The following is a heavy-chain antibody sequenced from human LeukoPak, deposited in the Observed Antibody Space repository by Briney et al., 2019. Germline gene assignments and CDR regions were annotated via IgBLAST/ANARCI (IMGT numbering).Heavy chain of an antibody. D-gene: IGHD6-13*01. V-gene: IGHV3-7*01. CDR3: ARDGSNPYFDY. CDR2: INRDGSEK. J-gene: IGHJ4*02. CDR1: GFSFASYW. Sequence: GGSLRLSCAASGFSFASYWMSWVRQAPGQGLEWVANINRDGSEKYYVDSVKGRFTISRDNGKNSLYLQMNSLRAEDTAVYFCARDGSNPYFDYWGQGSLVTVSS.